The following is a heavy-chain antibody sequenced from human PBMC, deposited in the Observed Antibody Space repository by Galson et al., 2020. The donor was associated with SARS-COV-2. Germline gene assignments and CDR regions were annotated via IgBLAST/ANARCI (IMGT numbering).Heavy chain of an antibody. V-gene: IGHV3-7*01. CDR3: RAADNGFDV. CDR1: GFTFSNYW. J-gene: IGHJ3*01. Sequence: GGSLRLSCAVSGFTFSNYWMSWVRQAPGKGLEWVANIKQDGSDKYYVATVRGRFTISRDNAKNLLYLQMNSLRAEDTAVYYCRAADNGFDVWGQGTMVTVSS. CDR2: IKQDGSDK. D-gene: IGHD6-13*01.